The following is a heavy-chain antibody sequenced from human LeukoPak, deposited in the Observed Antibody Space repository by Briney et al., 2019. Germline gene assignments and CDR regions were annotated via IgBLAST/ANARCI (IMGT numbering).Heavy chain of an antibody. Sequence: PGGSLRLSCAASGFTFSSFWMTWVRQAPGKGLEWVAFIQNDGSNKYYAVSVKGRFTISRDNSKNTLYLQMNSLRADDTAVYYCASLLVGTNFDYWGQGTLVTVSS. V-gene: IGHV3-30*02. CDR2: IQNDGSNK. CDR3: ASLLVGTNFDY. CDR1: GFTFSSFW. J-gene: IGHJ4*02. D-gene: IGHD1-26*01.